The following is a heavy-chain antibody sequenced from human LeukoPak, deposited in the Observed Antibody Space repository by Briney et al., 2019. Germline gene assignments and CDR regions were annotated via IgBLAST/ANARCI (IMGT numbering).Heavy chain of an antibody. CDR2: IYYSGST. Sequence: PSETLSLTCTVSGGSISSSSYYWGWIRQPPGKGLEWIGSIYYSGSTYYKSSLKSRVTISVDTSKNQFSLKLSSVTAADTAVYYCARDVSHYYYDSSGYYPIWGQGTMVTVSS. D-gene: IGHD3-22*01. V-gene: IGHV4-39*07. CDR1: GGSISSSSYY. J-gene: IGHJ3*02. CDR3: ARDVSHYYYDSSGYYPI.